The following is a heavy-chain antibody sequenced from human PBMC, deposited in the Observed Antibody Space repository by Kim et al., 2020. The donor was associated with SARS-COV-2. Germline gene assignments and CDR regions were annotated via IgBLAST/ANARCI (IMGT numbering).Heavy chain of an antibody. CDR1: GGSLSNYF. V-gene: IGHV1-69*13. CDR2: IIPVVGTP. D-gene: IGHD3-10*01. CDR3: AGASRYYGISGFPHYGMDV. J-gene: IGHJ6*02. Sequence: SVKVSCKASGGSLSNYFINWVRRAPGQGLEWMGGIIPVVGTPNYAQKFRGRVMINADESTSTAYMEVSSLTSDDTAVYYCAGASRYYGISGFPHYGMDVWGQGTSVTVSS.